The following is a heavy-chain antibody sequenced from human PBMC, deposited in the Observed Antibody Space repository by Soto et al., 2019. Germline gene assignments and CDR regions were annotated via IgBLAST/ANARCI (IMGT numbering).Heavy chain of an antibody. Sequence: QVQLVQSGAEVKKPGASVKVSCKASGYTFTSYGISWVRQAPGRGLEWMGWISAYNGNTNYAQKLQGXVXXXTXXSTSTAYMELRSLRSDDTAVYYCARPRGYSYGFDYWGQGTLVTVSS. CDR1: GYTFTSYG. CDR2: ISAYNGNT. CDR3: ARPRGYSYGFDY. J-gene: IGHJ4*02. D-gene: IGHD5-18*01. V-gene: IGHV1-18*01.